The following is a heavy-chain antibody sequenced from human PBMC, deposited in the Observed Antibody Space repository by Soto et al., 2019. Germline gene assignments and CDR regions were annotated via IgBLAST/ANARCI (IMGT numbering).Heavy chain of an antibody. J-gene: IGHJ4*02. D-gene: IGHD6-13*01. CDR1: GGSISSSSYY. CDR2: IYYSGST. Sequence: PSETLSLTCTVSGGSISSSSYYWGWIRQPPGKGLEWIGSIYYSGSTYYNPSLKSRVTISVDTSKNQFSLKLSSVTAADTAVYYCARRSHSSWYPHFDYWGQRTLVTVSS. V-gene: IGHV4-39*01. CDR3: ARRSHSSWYPHFDY.